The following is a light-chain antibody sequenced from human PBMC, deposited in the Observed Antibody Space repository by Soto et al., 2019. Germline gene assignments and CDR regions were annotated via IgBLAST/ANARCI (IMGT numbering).Light chain of an antibody. CDR1: QSVNRSY. Sequence: EIVLTQSPGTLSLSPGERATLSCRATQSVNRSYLAWYQQKPGQAPRLLIYGASSRATGIPDRFSGSGSGTDFTLTISRLEPEDFAVYYCQQYSSSSWTFGQGTKVEIK. J-gene: IGKJ1*01. CDR2: GAS. V-gene: IGKV3-20*01. CDR3: QQYSSSSWT.